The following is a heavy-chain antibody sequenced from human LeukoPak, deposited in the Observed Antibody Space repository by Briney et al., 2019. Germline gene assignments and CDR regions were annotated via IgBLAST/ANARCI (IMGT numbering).Heavy chain of an antibody. J-gene: IGHJ4*02. D-gene: IGHD3-22*01. CDR3: ARWYYYDSSGYSPNYFDY. V-gene: IGHV4-31*03. CDR1: GGSISSGGYY. Sequence: SQTLSLTCTVSGGSISSGGYYWGWIRQHPGKGLEWIGYIYYSGSTYYNPSLKSRVTISVDTSKNQFSLKLSSVTAADTAVYYCARWYYYDSSGYSPNYFDYWGQGTLVTVSS. CDR2: IYYSGST.